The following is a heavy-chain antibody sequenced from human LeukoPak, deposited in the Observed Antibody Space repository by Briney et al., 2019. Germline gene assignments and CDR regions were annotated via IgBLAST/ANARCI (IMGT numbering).Heavy chain of an antibody. CDR1: GDSINSDY. V-gene: IGHV4-59*08. D-gene: IGHD2-15*01. CDR2: TYYSGST. Sequence: PSETLFLTCTVSGDSINSDYWNWIRQPPGKGLEWIGFTYYSGSTNYNPSFKSRVTISVDTSKNQFSLKLSSVTAADTAVYYCARVNTQGVPSPWGQGILVTVSS. CDR3: ARVNTQGVPSP. J-gene: IGHJ5*02.